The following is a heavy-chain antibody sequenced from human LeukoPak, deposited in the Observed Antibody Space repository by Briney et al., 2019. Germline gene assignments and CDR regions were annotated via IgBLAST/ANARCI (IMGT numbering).Heavy chain of an antibody. CDR2: IYYSGST. CDR3: ARGSYDDEDFQH. CDR1: GGSISSSSYY. V-gene: IGHV4-39*07. D-gene: IGHD1-1*01. Sequence: SDTVSLTCTVSGGSISSSSYYWGWIPQPPGKGLEWIGSIYYSGSTYYNPSLKSRVTISVDTSNNQFSLKLSSVTAADTAVYYCARGSYDDEDFQHWGQGTLVTVFS. J-gene: IGHJ1*01.